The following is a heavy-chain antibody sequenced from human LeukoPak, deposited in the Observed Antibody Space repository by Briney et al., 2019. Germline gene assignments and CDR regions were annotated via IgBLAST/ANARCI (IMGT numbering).Heavy chain of an antibody. CDR2: TYYTSKWYN. CDR1: GYSVSRNSLA. CDR3: ARGWNRAFDI. D-gene: IGHD1/OR15-1a*01. J-gene: IGHJ3*02. Sequence: SQTLSLTCAISGYSVSRNSLAWNWIRQSPSRGLEWLGRTYYTSKWYNEYAVSVKSRISINPDTSKNQLSLQLNSVTPEDTAVYYCARGWNRAFDIWGQGTMVTVSS. V-gene: IGHV6-1*01.